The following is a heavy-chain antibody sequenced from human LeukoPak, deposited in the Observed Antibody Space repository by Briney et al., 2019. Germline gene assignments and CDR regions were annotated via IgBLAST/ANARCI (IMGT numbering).Heavy chain of an antibody. CDR3: ARDHIVVVPAAADAFDI. Sequence: GRSLRLSCAASGFTFSSYAMHWVRQAPGKGLEWVAVTSFDGTNKYYADSVKGRFTISRDNAKNSLYLQMNSLRAEDTAVYYCARDHIVVVPAAADAFDIWGQGTMVTVSS. CDR1: GFTFSSYA. CDR2: TSFDGTNK. D-gene: IGHD2-2*01. J-gene: IGHJ3*02. V-gene: IGHV3-30-3*01.